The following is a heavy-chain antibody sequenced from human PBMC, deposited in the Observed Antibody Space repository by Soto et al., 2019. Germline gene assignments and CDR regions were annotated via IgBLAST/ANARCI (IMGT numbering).Heavy chain of an antibody. CDR2: TYYRSKWYN. Sequence: SQTLSLTCAISGDSVSSSSAAWNWIRQSPSRGLEWLGRTYYRSKWYNDYAVSVKSRITINPDTSKNQFSLQLNSVTPEDTAVYYCARDPGWLQRSAFDIWGQGTMVTVSS. CDR1: GDSVSSSSAA. D-gene: IGHD5-12*01. V-gene: IGHV6-1*01. J-gene: IGHJ3*02. CDR3: ARDPGWLQRSAFDI.